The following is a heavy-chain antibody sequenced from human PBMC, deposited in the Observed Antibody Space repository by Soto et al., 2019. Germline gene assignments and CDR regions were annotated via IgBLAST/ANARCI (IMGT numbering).Heavy chain of an antibody. CDR1: GGSFSGYY. CDR3: ARGGKGKEHGYNCADY. V-gene: IGHV4-34*01. CDR2: INHSGST. D-gene: IGHD5-12*01. Sequence: QVQLQQWGAGLLKPSETLSLTCAVYGGSFSGYYWSWIRQPPGKELEWIGEINHSGSTNYNPSLKSRVTLSVDTSKNQRSLKLSYVTAADTAVYYCARGGKGKEHGYNCADYWGQGTLVTVSS. J-gene: IGHJ4*02.